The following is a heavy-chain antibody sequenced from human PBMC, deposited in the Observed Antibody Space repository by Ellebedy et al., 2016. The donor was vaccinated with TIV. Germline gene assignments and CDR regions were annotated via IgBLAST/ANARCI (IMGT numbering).Heavy chain of an antibody. CDR1: GFSLRTSGMC. D-gene: IGHD6-19*01. CDR3: ARIPPLGGWEFDC. Sequence: SGPTLVTPTQTLTLTCTFSGFSLRTSGMCVSWIRQPPGKALEWLARIDWDDAKYYSTSLRTRLTISKDTSKNQVVLTMTDMDPVDTGTYYCARIPPLGGWEFDCWGQGTLVTVSS. V-gene: IGHV2-70*11. J-gene: IGHJ4*02. CDR2: IDWDDAK.